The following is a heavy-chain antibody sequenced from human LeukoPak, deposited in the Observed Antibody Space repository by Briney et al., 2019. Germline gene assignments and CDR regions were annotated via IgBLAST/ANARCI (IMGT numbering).Heavy chain of an antibody. CDR1: GYTFTGSY. Sequence: ASLKVSCKASGYTFTGSYIHWVRQSPGQGLEWMGWINPNNGATNYAQKFQGRVTMTRDTSITTVYMELRSLRYDDTAVYYCARGVYCSSSSCSGGLGYYFYFMDVWGKGTTVTVSS. CDR2: INPNNGAT. J-gene: IGHJ6*03. D-gene: IGHD2-2*01. CDR3: ARGVYCSSSSCSGGLGYYFYFMDV. V-gene: IGHV1-2*02.